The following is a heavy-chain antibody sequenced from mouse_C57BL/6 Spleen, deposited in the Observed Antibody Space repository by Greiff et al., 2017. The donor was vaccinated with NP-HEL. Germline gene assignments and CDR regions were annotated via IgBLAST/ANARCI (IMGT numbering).Heavy chain of an antibody. CDR3: AITTVVANWYFDV. J-gene: IGHJ1*03. CDR2: ISYDGSN. CDR1: GYSITSGYY. Sequence: EVHLVESGPGLVKPSQSLSLTCSVTGYSITSGYYWNWIRQFPGNKLEWMGYISYDGSNNYNPSLKNRISITRDTSKNQFFLKLNSVTTEDTATYYCAITTVVANWYFDVWGTGTTVTVSS. V-gene: IGHV3-6*01. D-gene: IGHD1-1*01.